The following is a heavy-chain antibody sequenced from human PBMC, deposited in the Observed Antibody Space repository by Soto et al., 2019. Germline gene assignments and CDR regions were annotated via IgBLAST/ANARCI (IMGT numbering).Heavy chain of an antibody. CDR3: ARGAKYERAIYYMNV. CDR1: GYTFTSYD. D-gene: IGHD1-1*01. Sequence: QGELVQSGAEVKKPGASVKVSCKASGYTFTSYDINWVRQATGQGLEWMGWMNPNSGNPGYAQKFQGRVTMTRNTSLSTAYMELSSLRSEDTAVYYCARGAKYERAIYYMNVWGKGTTVTVSS. V-gene: IGHV1-8*01. J-gene: IGHJ6*03. CDR2: MNPNSGNP.